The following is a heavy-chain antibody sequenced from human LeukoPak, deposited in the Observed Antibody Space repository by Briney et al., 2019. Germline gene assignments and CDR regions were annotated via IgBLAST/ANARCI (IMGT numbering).Heavy chain of an antibody. CDR3: AKEWIGGRPLVVVAVH. V-gene: IGHV3-23*01. CDR2: ISGSGDKT. D-gene: IGHD2-21*02. Sequence: GGSLRLSCAASGFTFSNYAMSWLRHAPGKGLEWVLAISGSGDKTYYADCVRGRFPISRENSESTLYLQMNSLRAEDAAVYYCAKEWIGGRPLVVVAVHWGQGTLVTVSS. CDR1: GFTFSNYA. J-gene: IGHJ4*02.